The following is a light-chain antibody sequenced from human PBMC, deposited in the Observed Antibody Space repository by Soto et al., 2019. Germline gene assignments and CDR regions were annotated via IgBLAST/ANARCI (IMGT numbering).Light chain of an antibody. Sequence: QSVLTQPPSVSEAPRQRVTISCSGSSSNIGDNAVSWYQQLPGKAPKLLIYYDDLLPSGVSDRFSGSKSGTSASLAISGLQSEDEADYYCEAWDDSLDGPVFGGGTKLTVL. CDR3: EAWDDSLDGPV. CDR2: YDD. J-gene: IGLJ2*01. CDR1: SSNIGDNA. V-gene: IGLV1-36*01.